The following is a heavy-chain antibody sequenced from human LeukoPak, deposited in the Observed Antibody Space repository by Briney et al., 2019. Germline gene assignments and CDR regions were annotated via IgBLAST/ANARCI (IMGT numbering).Heavy chain of an antibody. V-gene: IGHV1-69*05. CDR3: ARGSTSWNVGPPCDP. CDR1: GGTFSSYA. D-gene: IGHD2-2*01. J-gene: IGHJ5*02. Sequence: SVKVSCKASGGTFSSYAISWVRQAPGQGLEWMGRIIPIFGTANYAQKFQGRVTITTDESTSTAYMELSSLRSEDTAVYYCARGSTSWNVGPPCDPWGQGTLVTASS. CDR2: IIPIFGTA.